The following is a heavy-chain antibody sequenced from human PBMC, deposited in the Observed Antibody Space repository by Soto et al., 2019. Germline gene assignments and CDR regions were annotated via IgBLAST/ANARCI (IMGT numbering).Heavy chain of an antibody. J-gene: IGHJ4*02. CDR2: ISGSGGST. CDR3: ARDSDSSGYYYPY. D-gene: IGHD3-22*01. CDR1: GFTFSSYA. V-gene: IGHV3-23*01. Sequence: PGGSLRLSCAASGFTFSSYAMSWVRQAPGKGLEWVSAISGSGGSTYYADSVKGRFTISRDNSKNTLYLQMNSLRAEDTAVYYCARDSDSSGYYYPYWGQGTLVTVSS.